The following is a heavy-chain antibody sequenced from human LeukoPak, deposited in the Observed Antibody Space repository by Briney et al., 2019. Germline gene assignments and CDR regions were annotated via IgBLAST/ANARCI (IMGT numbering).Heavy chain of an antibody. V-gene: IGHV3-7*01. CDR1: GFTFSSYW. Sequence: AGTLRLSCAASGFTFSSYWMSWIRQAPGKGLERVANIKQDGSEKYYVDSVNGRFTISRDNAKNSLYLQMNSLRAEHTAVYYCARDLAYCSGGSCYSDYWGQGTLVTVSS. D-gene: IGHD2-15*01. CDR2: IKQDGSEK. J-gene: IGHJ4*02. CDR3: ARDLAYCSGGSCYSDY.